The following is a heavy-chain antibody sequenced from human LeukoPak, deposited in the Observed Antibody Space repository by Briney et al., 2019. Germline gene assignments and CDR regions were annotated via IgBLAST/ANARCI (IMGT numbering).Heavy chain of an antibody. J-gene: IGHJ4*02. V-gene: IGHV1-2*02. D-gene: IGHD3-22*01. Sequence: ASVKVSCKASGYTFTGYYMHWVRQAPGQGLEWMGWINPNSGGTNYAQKFQGRVTMTRDTSISTAYMELSRLRSDDTAVYYCARAQGDYYYDSSGYHPSGYWGQGTLVTVSS. CDR3: ARAQGDYYYDSSGYHPSGY. CDR1: GYTFTGYY. CDR2: INPNSGGT.